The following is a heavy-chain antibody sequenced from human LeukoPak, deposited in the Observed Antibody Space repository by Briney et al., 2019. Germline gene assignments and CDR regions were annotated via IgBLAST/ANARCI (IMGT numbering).Heavy chain of an antibody. CDR2: MNPNSGNT. CDR1: GYTFTRYE. V-gene: IGHV1-8*03. CDR3: ARGLGWELHSDYFDY. Sequence: VSVKVSCKASGYTFTRYEINWVRQATGHGLEGMGWMNPNSGNTGYAQKFQGRVTITRNTSISTAYMELSSLRSEETAGYYCARGLGWELHSDYFDYWGQGTLVTVSS. J-gene: IGHJ4*02. D-gene: IGHD1-26*01.